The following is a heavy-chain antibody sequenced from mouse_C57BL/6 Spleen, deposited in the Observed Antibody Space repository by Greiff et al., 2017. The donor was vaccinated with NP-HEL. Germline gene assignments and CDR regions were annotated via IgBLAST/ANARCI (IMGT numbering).Heavy chain of an antibody. CDR2: IDPENGDT. CDR1: GFNIKDDY. CDR3: TTDSSGYGFAY. D-gene: IGHD3-2*02. J-gene: IGHJ3*01. Sequence: VQLKESGAELVRPGASVKLSCTASGFNIKDDYMHWVKQRPEQGLEWIGWIDPENGDTEYASKFQGKATITADTSSNTAYLQLSSLTSEDTAVYYCTTDSSGYGFAYWGQGTLVTVSA. V-gene: IGHV14-4*01.